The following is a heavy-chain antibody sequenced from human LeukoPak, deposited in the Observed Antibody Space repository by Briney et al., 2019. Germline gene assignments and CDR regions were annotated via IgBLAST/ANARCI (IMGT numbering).Heavy chain of an antibody. D-gene: IGHD2-8*01. V-gene: IGHV3-30*01. J-gene: IGHJ5*02. CDR1: GFTFSSYA. CDR2: ISYDGSNK. CDR3: ARDGLVSDGLTPPTNWIDP. Sequence: GGSLRLSCAASGFTFSSYAMHWVRQAPGKGLEWVAVISYDGSNKYYADSVKGRFTISRDNSKNTLYLQMNSLRAEDTAVYYCARDGLVSDGLTPPTNWIDPWGQGTLVTVSS.